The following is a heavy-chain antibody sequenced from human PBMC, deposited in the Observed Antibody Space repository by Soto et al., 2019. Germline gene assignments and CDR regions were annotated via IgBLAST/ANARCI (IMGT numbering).Heavy chain of an antibody. J-gene: IGHJ4*02. CDR2: MTSNGDRA. Sequence: EVQLVESGGGLVQTGGSLRISCAATGFTFTRHAIHWVRQAPGKGLEYVSSMTSNGDRADYANSVKGRFAVSRAESWATLYLQINSLRTDGMAVSYFASERGAYPSGWSYCWDEGTLFSVSS. D-gene: IGHD6-19*01. CDR1: GFTFTRHA. V-gene: IGHV3-64*01. CDR3: ASERGAYPSGWSYC.